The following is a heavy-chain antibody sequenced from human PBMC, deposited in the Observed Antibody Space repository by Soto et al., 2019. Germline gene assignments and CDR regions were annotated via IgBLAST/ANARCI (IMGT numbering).Heavy chain of an antibody. CDR1: GDSVSSNTAS. CDR3: AKGDNLGPKTGYAFDP. J-gene: IGHJ5*02. Sequence: LSLTCAISGDSVSSNTASWNWISRSPSIVLECLGRTYFRSKWYNDYAVSVKSRIIINPDTSNNQFSLQLNSVTPEDTAVYFCAKGDNLGPKTGYAFDPWGQGIMVTVSS. D-gene: IGHD5-12*01. CDR2: TYFRSKWYN. V-gene: IGHV6-1*01.